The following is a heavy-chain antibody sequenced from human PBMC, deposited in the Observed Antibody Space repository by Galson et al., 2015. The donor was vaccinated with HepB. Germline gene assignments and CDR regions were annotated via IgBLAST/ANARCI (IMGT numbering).Heavy chain of an antibody. CDR3: ARARYIHPMWNAGPFDY. V-gene: IGHV4-34*01. D-gene: IGHD1-1*01. J-gene: IGHJ4*02. CDR1: GGSFSGYY. Sequence: ETLSLTCAVYGGSFSGYYWSWIRQPPGKGLEWIGEINHSGSTNYNPSLKSRVTISVDTSKNQFSLKLSSVTAADTAVYYCARARYIHPMWNAGPFDYWGQGTLVTVSS. CDR2: INHSGST.